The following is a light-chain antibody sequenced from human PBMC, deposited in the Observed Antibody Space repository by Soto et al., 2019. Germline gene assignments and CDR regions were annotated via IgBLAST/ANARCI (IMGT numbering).Light chain of an antibody. CDR3: QQSYRTPT. CDR1: QNISNY. V-gene: IGKV1-39*01. J-gene: IGKJ5*01. CDR2: AAS. Sequence: DIQMTQSPSSLSASVGDRVTITCRATQNISNYLNWYQQKPGKAPQVLIYAASSLQSGVPSRFSGSGSGTDFTLTISSLQPEDFATYYCQQSYRTPTFGQGTRLEIK.